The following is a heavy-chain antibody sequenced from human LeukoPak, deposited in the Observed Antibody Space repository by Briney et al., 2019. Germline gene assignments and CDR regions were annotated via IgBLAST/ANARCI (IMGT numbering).Heavy chain of an antibody. J-gene: IGHJ6*03. CDR3: ARVRFPGAMVRGVIVPPGYYMDV. CDR2: IIPIFGTA. Sequence: SVKVSCKASGGTFSSYAISWVRQAPGQGLEWMGGIIPIFGTANYAQKFQGRVTITAGESTSTAYMELSSLRSEDTAVYYCARVRFPGAMVRGVIVPPGYYMDVWGKGTTVTISS. D-gene: IGHD3-10*01. CDR1: GGTFSSYA. V-gene: IGHV1-69*13.